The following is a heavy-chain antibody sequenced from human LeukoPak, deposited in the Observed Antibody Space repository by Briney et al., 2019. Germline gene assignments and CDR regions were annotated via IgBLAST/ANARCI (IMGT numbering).Heavy chain of an antibody. CDR3: ASATAGLWSQQNDH. D-gene: IGHD3-10*01. CDR2: IKHDGSEK. V-gene: IGHV3-7*01. CDR1: GFTFSSYA. Sequence: GGSLRLSCAASGFTFSSYAMSWVRQAPGKGLEWVANIKHDGSEKYYVDSVKGRFTISRDNAKNSLYLQMNSLRAEDTAVYYCASATAGLWSQQNDHWGQGILVTVPS. J-gene: IGHJ4*02.